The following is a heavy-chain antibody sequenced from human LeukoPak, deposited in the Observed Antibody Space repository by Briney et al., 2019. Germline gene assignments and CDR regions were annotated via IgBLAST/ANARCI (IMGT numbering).Heavy chain of an antibody. D-gene: IGHD2-21*02. J-gene: IGHJ3*02. CDR2: INPNSGGT. Sequence: ASVKVSCKASGYTFTGYYMHWVRQAPGQGLEWMGWINPNSGGTNYAQKFQGWVTMTRDTSISTAYMELSRLRSDDTAVYYCARVRAYCGGDCYAEAFDIWGQGTMVTVSS. CDR1: GYTFTGYY. CDR3: ARVRAYCGGDCYAEAFDI. V-gene: IGHV1-2*04.